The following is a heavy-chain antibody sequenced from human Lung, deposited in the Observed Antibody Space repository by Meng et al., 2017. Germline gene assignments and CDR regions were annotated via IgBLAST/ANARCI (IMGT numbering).Heavy chain of an antibody. CDR1: GGSFSDYY. D-gene: IGHD4-11*01. J-gene: IGHJ4*02. Sequence: QVQLKQGGAGLLKPSATLFLTCVVSGGSFSDYYWSWIRQPPGKGLEWIGEINHSGSTNYNPSLESRATISVDTSQNNLSLKLSSVTAADSAVYYCARGPTTMAHDFDYWGQGTLVTVSS. CDR2: INHSGST. CDR3: ARGPTTMAHDFDY. V-gene: IGHV4-34*01.